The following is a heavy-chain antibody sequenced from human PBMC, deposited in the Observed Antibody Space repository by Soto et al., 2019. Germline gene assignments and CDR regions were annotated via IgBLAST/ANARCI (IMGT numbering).Heavy chain of an antibody. Sequence: SGPTLVNPTQTLTLTCTFSGFSLSTSGVGVGWIRQPPGKALEWLALIYWDDDKRYSPSLKSRLTITKDTSKNQVVLTMTNMDPVDTATYYCAHRYYDILTGSERFDYWGQGTLVTVSS. CDR1: GFSLSTSGVG. J-gene: IGHJ4*02. CDR3: AHRYYDILTGSERFDY. CDR2: IYWDDDK. V-gene: IGHV2-5*02. D-gene: IGHD3-9*01.